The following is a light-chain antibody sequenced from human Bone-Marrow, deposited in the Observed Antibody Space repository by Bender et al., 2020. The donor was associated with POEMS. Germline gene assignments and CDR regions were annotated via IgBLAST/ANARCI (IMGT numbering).Light chain of an antibody. V-gene: IGLV3-21*02. CDR3: QAWDSSTAV. Sequence: SYVLTQPPSVSVAPGQTATLTCGGENIGSKSVHWYCQRPGQAPVLVVSYTSDRPSGIPERFSGSSSGNTATLTISRVEAGDEADYYCQAWDSSTAVFGGGTKLTVL. CDR2: YTS. J-gene: IGLJ2*01. CDR1: NIGSKS.